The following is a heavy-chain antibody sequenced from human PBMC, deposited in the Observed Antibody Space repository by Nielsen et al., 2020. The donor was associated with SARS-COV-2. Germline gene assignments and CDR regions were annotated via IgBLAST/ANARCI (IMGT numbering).Heavy chain of an antibody. CDR1: GFTFSAYS. J-gene: IGHJ4*02. V-gene: IGHV3-23*01. CDR3: AKGVEGYGSGSYPFDY. CDR2: DSGSGVST. Sequence: GGSLRLSCAGSGFTFSAYSMSWVRQAPGKGLEWVSADSGSGVSTYYADSVKGRFTISRANSRNTVYLQMNSLRAEDTAVYYCAKGVEGYGSGSYPFDYWGRGTLVSVSS. D-gene: IGHD3-10*01.